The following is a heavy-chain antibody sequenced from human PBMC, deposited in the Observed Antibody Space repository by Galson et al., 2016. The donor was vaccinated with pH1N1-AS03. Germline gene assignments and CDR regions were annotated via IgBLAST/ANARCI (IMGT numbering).Heavy chain of an antibody. CDR1: RFTFSDYG. CDR2: TSSDGSVR. D-gene: IGHD5-18*01. CDR3: AKVYSKWSYGLEHLDS. Sequence: SLRLSCAASRFTFSDYGMNWVRQAPGKGLEWVAATSSDGSVRHFADHVRGRFTVSRDNSKNTLYLEMNSLRPEDTAVYYCAKVYSKWSYGLEHLDSWAQGTLVTVSS. V-gene: IGHV3-30*18. J-gene: IGHJ4*02.